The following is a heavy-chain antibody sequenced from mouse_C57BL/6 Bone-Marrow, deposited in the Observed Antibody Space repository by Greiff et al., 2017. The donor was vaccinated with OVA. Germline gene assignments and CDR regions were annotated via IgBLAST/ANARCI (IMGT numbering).Heavy chain of an antibody. D-gene: IGHD1-1*01. V-gene: IGHV3-6*01. CDR3: AREITTVRGYFDY. Sequence: EVQLQESGPGLVKPSQSLSLTCSVTGYSITSGYYWNWIRQFPGNKLEWMGYISYDGSNNYNPSLKNRISITRDTSKNQFFLKLNSVTTEDTATYYCAREITTVRGYFDYWGQGTTLTVSS. CDR1: GYSITSGYY. CDR2: ISYDGSN. J-gene: IGHJ2*01.